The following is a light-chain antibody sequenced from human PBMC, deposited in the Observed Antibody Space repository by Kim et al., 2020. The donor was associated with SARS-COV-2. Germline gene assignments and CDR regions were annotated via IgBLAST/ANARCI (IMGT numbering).Light chain of an antibody. V-gene: IGKV3-20*01. CDR1: QRLSSRY. Sequence: EIVLTQSPGTLSLSPGDGATLSCRASQRLSSRYLAWYQQRSGQAPRLLRAGASNRATGIPDRFSGSGSGTDFTLTISSLEAEDFAVYCCQRYGDTLALTFGGGTTVDI. CDR3: QRYGDTLALT. CDR2: GAS. J-gene: IGKJ4*01.